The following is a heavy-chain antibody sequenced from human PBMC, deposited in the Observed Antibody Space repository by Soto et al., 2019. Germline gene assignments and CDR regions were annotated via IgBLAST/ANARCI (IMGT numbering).Heavy chain of an antibody. J-gene: IGHJ4*02. Sequence: QVQLVESGGGVVQPGRSLRLSCAASGFTFSSYGMHWVRQAPGKGLEWVAVIWYDGSNKYYADSVKGRFTISRDNSKSSLYLPMNRLRAEETAVYYWARDRYISAWYDPDYWGPGTLGTVSS. V-gene: IGHV3-33*01. CDR1: GFTFSSYG. CDR2: IWYDGSNK. CDR3: ARDRYISAWYDPDY. D-gene: IGHD6-19*01.